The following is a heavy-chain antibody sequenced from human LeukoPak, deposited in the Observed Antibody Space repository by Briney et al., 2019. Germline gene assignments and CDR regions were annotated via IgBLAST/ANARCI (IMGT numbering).Heavy chain of an antibody. V-gene: IGHV3-53*01. Sequence: GGSLRLSCAASGFTVSTNYVSWVRQAPGKGLEWVSVIYSGGSTYYADSVKGRFIISRDNSKNTLYLQMNSLRAEDTAVYYCVPRSRGMDVWGQGTTVIVSS. CDR1: GFTVSTNY. CDR2: IYSGGST. CDR3: VPRSRGMDV. J-gene: IGHJ6*02. D-gene: IGHD3-10*01.